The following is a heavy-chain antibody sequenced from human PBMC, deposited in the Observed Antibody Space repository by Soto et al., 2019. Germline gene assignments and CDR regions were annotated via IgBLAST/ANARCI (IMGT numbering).Heavy chain of an antibody. V-gene: IGHV1-18*01. CDR2: ISAYNGNT. CDR3: AREVSGWYEHAFDY. CDR1: GGTFTSYG. Sequence: GASVKVSCKASGGTFTSYGISWVRQAPGQGLEWMGWISAYNGNTNYAQKLQGRVTMTTDTSTSTAYMELRSLRSDDTAVYYCAREVSGWYEHAFDYWGQGTLVTVSS. J-gene: IGHJ4*02. D-gene: IGHD6-19*01.